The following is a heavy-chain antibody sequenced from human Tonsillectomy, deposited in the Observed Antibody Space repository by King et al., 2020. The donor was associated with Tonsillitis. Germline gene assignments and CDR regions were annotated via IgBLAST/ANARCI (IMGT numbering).Heavy chain of an antibody. CDR2: INHSGST. D-gene: IGHD3-22*01. CDR3: ARGWYDSSGYDLDY. CDR1: GGSFSGYY. V-gene: IGHV4-34*01. Sequence: VQLQQWGAGLLKPSETLSLTCAVYGGSFSGYYWTWIRQPPGKGLEWVGEINHSGSTNYNPSLKSRVTISVETSKNQFSLKLSSVCAAYTAVYYCARGWYDSSGYDLDYWGQGTLVTVSS. J-gene: IGHJ4*02.